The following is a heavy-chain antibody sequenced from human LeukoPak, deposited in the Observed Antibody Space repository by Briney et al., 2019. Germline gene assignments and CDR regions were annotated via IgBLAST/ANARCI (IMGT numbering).Heavy chain of an antibody. CDR3: ARHKGGGQEVRKGLDP. D-gene: IGHD1-1*01. Sequence: PSETLSLTCTVSGGSISSGSYNWGWIRQSPVKGLEWIGSIYFSGRTYYNPSLKSLLSISVDTSKKQFCLRMIPVTAEDTAVYYCARHKGGGQEVRKGLDPWGQGTLVTVSS. V-gene: IGHV4-39*01. CDR2: IYFSGRT. J-gene: IGHJ5*02. CDR1: GGSISSGSYN.